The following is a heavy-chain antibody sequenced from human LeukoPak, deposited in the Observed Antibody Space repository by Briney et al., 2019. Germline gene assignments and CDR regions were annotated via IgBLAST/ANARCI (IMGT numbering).Heavy chain of an antibody. Sequence: PGGSLRLSCAASGFTFSTYAMHWVRQAPGKGLEYVSAISSSGGSTFHANSVKGRFTISRDNFKSTLYLQMGSLRAEDMALYYCVRRAPGYSSGWLDYWGQGTLVTVSS. J-gene: IGHJ4*02. CDR1: GFTFSTYA. V-gene: IGHV3-64*01. D-gene: IGHD6-19*01. CDR2: ISSSGGST. CDR3: VRRAPGYSSGWLDY.